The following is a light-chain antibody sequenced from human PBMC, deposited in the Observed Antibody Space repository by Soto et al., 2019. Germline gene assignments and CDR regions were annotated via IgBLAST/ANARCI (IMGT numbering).Light chain of an antibody. V-gene: IGLV2-11*01. CDR3: CSYAGGYTFV. J-gene: IGLJ1*01. CDR1: SNDVGDYDY. CDR2: DVN. Sequence: QSVLTQPRSVSGSPGQSVTISCTGTSNDVGDYDYVSWYQQYPGKAPKLIIYDVNKRPSGVPDRFSGSKSGNTASLTISALQAEDEADYYCCSYAGGYTFVFGPGTKVTVL.